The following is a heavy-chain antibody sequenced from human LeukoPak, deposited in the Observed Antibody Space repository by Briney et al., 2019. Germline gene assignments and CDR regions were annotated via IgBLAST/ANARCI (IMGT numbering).Heavy chain of an antibody. CDR2: INPNSGGT. D-gene: IGHD5-18*01. CDR1: GYTFTDYY. J-gene: IGHJ4*02. CDR3: ARGRGIQLWLPEFDY. V-gene: IGHV1-2*02. Sequence: ASVKVSCTASGYTFTDYYMHWVRQAPGQGLERMGWINPNSGGTNYAQKFQGRVTMTRDTSISTAYMELSRLRSDDTAVYYCARGRGIQLWLPEFDYWGQGTLVTVSS.